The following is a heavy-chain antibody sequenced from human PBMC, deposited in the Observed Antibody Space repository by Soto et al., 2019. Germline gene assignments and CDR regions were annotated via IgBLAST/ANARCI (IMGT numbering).Heavy chain of an antibody. J-gene: IGHJ5*02. CDR1: GGSISSGGYH. CDR3: ARGKNWFDP. Sequence: QVQLQESGPGLVKPSQTLSLTCTVSGGSISSGGYHWRWIRQHPGKGLERIGYIYYSGSTYYNPSLESRVTISVDPSKNQFSLKLSSVTAADTAVYYCARGKNWFDPWGQGTLVTVSS. V-gene: IGHV4-31*03. CDR2: IYYSGST.